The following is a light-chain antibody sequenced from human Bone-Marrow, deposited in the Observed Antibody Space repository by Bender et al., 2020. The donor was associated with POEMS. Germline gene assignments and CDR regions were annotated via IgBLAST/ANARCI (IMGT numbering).Light chain of an antibody. J-gene: IGLJ1*01. CDR3: QAWDVNSYV. V-gene: IGLV3-1*01. CDR1: ELGVKY. Sequence: SYALTQPPSVSVSPGQTASITCSGDELGVKYVSWYQQKSGQSPVLVIYQDSKRPSGIPERFSGSNSANTATLTISGTQATDEADFYCQAWDVNSYVFGSGTKVTVL. CDR2: QDS.